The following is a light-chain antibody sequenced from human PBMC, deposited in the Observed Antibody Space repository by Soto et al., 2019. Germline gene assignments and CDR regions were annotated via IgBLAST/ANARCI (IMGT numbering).Light chain of an antibody. CDR3: YSHRGGDSHV. J-gene: IGLJ1*01. CDR2: GVT. Sequence: QSVLTQPRSVSGSPGQSVTIFCAGTSRDVGGYNYVSWYQQYPGKAPKLMIYGVTNRPSVVSNRFSGCKTGNTASLTISGLQAEDEADYECYSHRGGDSHVFGTGTKGTVL. CDR1: SRDVGGYNY. V-gene: IGLV2-11*01.